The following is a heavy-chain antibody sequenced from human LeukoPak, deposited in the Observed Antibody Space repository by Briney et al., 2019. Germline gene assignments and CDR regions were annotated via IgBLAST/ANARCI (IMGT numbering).Heavy chain of an antibody. D-gene: IGHD2-2*01. CDR3: AKDFQGYCSSTSCYVYYYYYYYMDV. Sequence: GGSLRLSCAASGLTFSSYWMSWVRQAPGKGLEWLSAISGSGGSTYYADSVKGQFTISRDNSKNTLYLQMNSLRAEDTAVYYCAKDFQGYCSSTSCYVYYYYYYYMDVWGKGTTVTISS. CDR1: GLTFSSYW. CDR2: ISGSGGST. J-gene: IGHJ6*03. V-gene: IGHV3-23*01.